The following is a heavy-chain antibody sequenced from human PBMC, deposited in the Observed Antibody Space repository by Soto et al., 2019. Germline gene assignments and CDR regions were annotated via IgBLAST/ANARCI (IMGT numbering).Heavy chain of an antibody. D-gene: IGHD6-13*01. V-gene: IGHV4-31*03. CDR2: IYYSGST. Sequence: TLSLTCTVSGCSIGSGGYYWSWIRQHPGKGLEWMGYIYYSGSTYYNPSLKGRVTISVDTSKNQFSLKLSSVTAADTAVYYCARGGIAAAGTDYFDYWGQGPLVTVSS. CDR3: ARGGIAAAGTDYFDY. J-gene: IGHJ4*02. CDR1: GCSIGSGGYY.